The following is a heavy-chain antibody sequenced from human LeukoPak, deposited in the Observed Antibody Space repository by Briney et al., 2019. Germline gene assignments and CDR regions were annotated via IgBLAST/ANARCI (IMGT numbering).Heavy chain of an antibody. Sequence: GASVKVSCKASGYTFTSYAMHRVRQAPGQRLEWMGWINAGNGNTKYSQKSQGRVTITRDTSASTAYMELSSLRSEDTAVYYCARGGQGGYCSSTSCYLLDYWGQGTLVTVSS. D-gene: IGHD2-2*01. CDR3: ARGGQGGYCSSTSCYLLDY. J-gene: IGHJ4*02. CDR1: GYTFTSYA. CDR2: INAGNGNT. V-gene: IGHV1-3*01.